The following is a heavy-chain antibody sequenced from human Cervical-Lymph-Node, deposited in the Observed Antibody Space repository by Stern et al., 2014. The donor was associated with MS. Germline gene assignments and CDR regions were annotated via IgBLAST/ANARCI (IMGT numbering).Heavy chain of an antibody. J-gene: IGHJ4*02. CDR2: INPNTGVT. V-gene: IGHV1-2*04. Sequence: QVQLVQSGAEVKKPGASVKVSCTASGYTFNGFFLHWVRQAPGQGLEWVGWINPNTGVTKSAQKFQGWVTLTRDTSINTVYMELNRLKSDDTAVFYCARGYPFFDNWGQGTLVTVSS. CDR3: ARGYPFFDN. CDR1: GYTFNGFF. D-gene: IGHD2-15*01.